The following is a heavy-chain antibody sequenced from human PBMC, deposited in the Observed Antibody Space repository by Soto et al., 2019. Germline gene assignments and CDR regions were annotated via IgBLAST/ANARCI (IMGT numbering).Heavy chain of an antibody. V-gene: IGHV3-74*01. CDR1: GFTFSSYW. CDR2: INSDGSST. CDR3: ARDRIRAGYCSSTSCYDLGFDP. D-gene: IGHD2-2*01. Sequence: GESLKISCAASGFTFSSYWMHWVRQAPGKGLVWVSRINSDGSSTSYADSVKGRFTISRDNAKNTLYLQMNSLRAEDTAVYYCARDRIRAGYCSSTSCYDLGFDPWGQGTLVTVSS. J-gene: IGHJ5*02.